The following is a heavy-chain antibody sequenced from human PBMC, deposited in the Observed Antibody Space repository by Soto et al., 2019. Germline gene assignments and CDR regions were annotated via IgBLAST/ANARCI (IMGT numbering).Heavy chain of an antibody. CDR3: ARSQVGRPLDG. CDR2: INPSGGST. D-gene: IGHD1-26*01. Sequence: ASVKVSCKASRYTFTNFYIHWLRQAPGQGLEWMGIINPSGGSTTYPQKFQGRVTMTRDTSTSTVHMELITLRSEDTAVYYCARSQVGRPLDGWGPGNTVTVSS. J-gene: IGHJ6*01. V-gene: IGHV1-46*01. CDR1: RYTFTNFY.